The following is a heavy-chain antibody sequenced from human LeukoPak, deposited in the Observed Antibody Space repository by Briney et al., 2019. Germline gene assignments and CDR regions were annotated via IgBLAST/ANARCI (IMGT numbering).Heavy chain of an antibody. V-gene: IGHV4-39*01. J-gene: IGHJ4*02. CDR1: GGSFTSRFHY. CDR2: VYYSGTS. CDR3: ARLSCGGGSCYSGKGNLDY. Sequence: SETLSLACTVSGGSFTSRFHYWGWIRQPPGKGLEWIGSVYYSGTSYYNPSLNSRVTISTDTSKSQFPLRLTSLTAADTGLYYCARLSCGGGSCYSGKGNLDYWGQGTLVTVSS. D-gene: IGHD2-15*01.